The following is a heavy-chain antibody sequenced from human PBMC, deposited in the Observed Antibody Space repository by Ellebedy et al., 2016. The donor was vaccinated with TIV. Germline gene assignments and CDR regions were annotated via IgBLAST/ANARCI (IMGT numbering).Heavy chain of an antibody. Sequence: ASVKVSCXASGYTFTSYYMHWVRQAPGQGLEWMGIINPSGGSTSYAQKFQGRVTMTRDTSTSTVYMELSSLRSEDTAVYYCAREEYSYGYLGYWGQGTLVTVSS. D-gene: IGHD5-18*01. J-gene: IGHJ4*02. CDR2: INPSGGST. V-gene: IGHV1-46*01. CDR1: GYTFTSYY. CDR3: AREEYSYGYLGY.